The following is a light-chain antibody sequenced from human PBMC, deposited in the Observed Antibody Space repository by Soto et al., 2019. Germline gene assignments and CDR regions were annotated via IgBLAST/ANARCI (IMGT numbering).Light chain of an antibody. CDR1: QSVSSSY. J-gene: IGKJ1*01. V-gene: IGKV3-20*01. CDR2: AAS. CDR3: HQYGSAPWT. Sequence: ELVLTQSPGTLSLSPGERATLSCRPSQSVSSSYLAWYQQKPGQAPRLLIFAASNRATGTPDRFRGSGSGTDFTLTITRLEPEDFAVYYCHQYGSAPWTFGQGTKVDIK.